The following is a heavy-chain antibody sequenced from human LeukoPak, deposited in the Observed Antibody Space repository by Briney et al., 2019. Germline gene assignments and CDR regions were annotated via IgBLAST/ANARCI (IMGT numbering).Heavy chain of an antibody. Sequence: PGGSLRLSCAASGFTFTSYAMNWVRQAPGKGLEWVSTISGSGGSTYYADSVKGRFTISRDNSKNTLYLQMNSLRAEDTAVYYCAHIPSLDYWGQGTLVTVSS. J-gene: IGHJ4*02. CDR2: ISGSGGST. V-gene: IGHV3-23*01. CDR1: GFTFTSYA. CDR3: AHIPSLDY.